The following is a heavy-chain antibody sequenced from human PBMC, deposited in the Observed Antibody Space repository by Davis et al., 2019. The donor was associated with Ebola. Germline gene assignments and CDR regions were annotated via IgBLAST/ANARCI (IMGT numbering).Heavy chain of an antibody. J-gene: IGHJ6*04. V-gene: IGHV4-59*12. CDR1: GGSLSSYY. CDR2: IFYSGST. D-gene: IGHD6-13*01. CDR3: ARGQVAAAGSYLYYYYGMDV. Sequence: MPSETLSLTCTVSGGSLSSYYWSWIRQPPGKGLEWIGYIFYSGSTIYNPSLKSRVTISVDTSKNQFSLKLSSVTAADTAVYYCARGQVAAAGSYLYYYYGMDVWGKGTTVTVSS.